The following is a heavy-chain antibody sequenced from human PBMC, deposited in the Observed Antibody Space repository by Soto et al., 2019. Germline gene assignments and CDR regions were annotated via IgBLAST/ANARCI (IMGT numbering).Heavy chain of an antibody. D-gene: IGHD3-3*01. CDR2: IYYSGST. J-gene: IGHJ5*02. CDR1: GGSISSSSYY. V-gene: IGHV4-39*01. CDR3: ARQERVVILPNWFDP. Sequence: SETLSLTCTVSGGSISSSSYYWGWIRHPPGKGLEWIGSIYYSGSTYYNPSLKSRVTISVDTSKNQFSLKLSSVTAADTAVYYCARQERVVILPNWFDPWGQGTLVTVSS.